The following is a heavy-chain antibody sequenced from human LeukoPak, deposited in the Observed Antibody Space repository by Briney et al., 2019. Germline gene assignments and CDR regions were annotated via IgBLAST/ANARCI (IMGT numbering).Heavy chain of an antibody. D-gene: IGHD3-3*01. CDR2: LYYSGGT. Sequence: SETLSLTCSVSGGSITGYYWSWIRQPPGKGLEWIGYLYYSGGTTYNTSLKSRVTISADTSQNQFSLKLNSVTAADTAVYYCARRSDFWSPVSDYSFDYWGQGALVTVSS. J-gene: IGHJ4*02. CDR3: ARRSDFWSPVSDYSFDY. V-gene: IGHV4-59*08. CDR1: GGSITGYY.